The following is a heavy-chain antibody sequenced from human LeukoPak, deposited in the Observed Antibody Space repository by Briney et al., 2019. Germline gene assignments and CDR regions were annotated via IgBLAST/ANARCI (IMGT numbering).Heavy chain of an antibody. CDR3: ARGRMVRGVIHYYYYMDV. D-gene: IGHD3-10*01. CDR2: INSDGSST. V-gene: IGHV3-74*01. CDR1: GLTFSSYW. J-gene: IGHJ6*03. Sequence: PGGSLRLSCAASGLTFSSYWMHWVRQAPGKGLVWVSRINSDGSSTSYADSVKGRSTISRDNAKNTLYLQMNSLRAEDTALYYCARGRMVRGVIHYYYYMDVWGKGTTVTVSS.